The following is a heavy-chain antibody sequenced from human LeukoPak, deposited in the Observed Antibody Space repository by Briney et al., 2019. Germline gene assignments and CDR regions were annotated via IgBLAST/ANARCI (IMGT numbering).Heavy chain of an antibody. CDR3: ARDPDAVYSGYDSDWFDP. Sequence: ASVKVSCKASGYTFTSYGISWVRQVPGQGLEWMGWISAYNGNTNYAQKLQGRVTMTTDTSTSTAYMELRSLRSDDTAVYYCARDPDAVYSGYDSDWFDPWGQGTLVTVSS. CDR2: ISAYNGNT. J-gene: IGHJ5*02. D-gene: IGHD5-12*01. V-gene: IGHV1-18*04. CDR1: GYTFTSYG.